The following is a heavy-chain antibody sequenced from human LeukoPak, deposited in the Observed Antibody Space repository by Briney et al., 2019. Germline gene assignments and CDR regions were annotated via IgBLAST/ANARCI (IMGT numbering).Heavy chain of an antibody. V-gene: IGHV1-2*02. J-gene: IGHJ5*02. CDR3: AREATPSISPNCFDP. CDR1: GYTFTGYY. D-gene: IGHD6-13*01. Sequence: ASVKVSCKASGYTFTGYYMHWVRQAPGQGLEWMGWINPDSGGTNYAQNFQGRVTMTRDTSFSTAYMELSRLRSDDTAVYYCAREATPSISPNCFDPWGQGTLVTVSS. CDR2: INPDSGGT.